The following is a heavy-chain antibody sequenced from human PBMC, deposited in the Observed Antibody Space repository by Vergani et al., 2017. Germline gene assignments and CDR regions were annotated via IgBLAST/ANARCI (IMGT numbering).Heavy chain of an antibody. CDR3: ARAYSGIRIYYFDY. J-gene: IGHJ4*02. Sequence: EVQLVESGGGLVQPGGSLRLSCAASGFSLRRFWMSWVRQAPGKGLEWVSSISSSSSYIYYADSVKGRFTISRDNAKNSLYLQMNSLRAEDTAVYYCARAYSGIRIYYFDYWGQGTLVTVSS. D-gene: IGHD3-9*01. CDR2: ISSSSSYI. CDR1: GFSLRRFW. V-gene: IGHV3-21*01.